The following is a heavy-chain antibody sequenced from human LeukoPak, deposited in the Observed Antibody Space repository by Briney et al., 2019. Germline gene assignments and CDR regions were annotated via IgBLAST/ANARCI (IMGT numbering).Heavy chain of an antibody. V-gene: IGHV3-43*01. J-gene: IGHJ3*02. Sequence: GGSLRLSCAASGFTFDDYTMHWVRQAPGKGLEWVSLISWDGGSTYYADSVKGRFTISRDNSKNSLYLQMNSLRTEDTALYYCARENDSSGYDAFDIWGQGTMITVSS. CDR1: GFTFDDYT. D-gene: IGHD3-22*01. CDR3: ARENDSSGYDAFDI. CDR2: ISWDGGST.